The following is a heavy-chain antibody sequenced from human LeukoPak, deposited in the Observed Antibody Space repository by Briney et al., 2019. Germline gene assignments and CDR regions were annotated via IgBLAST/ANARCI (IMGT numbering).Heavy chain of an antibody. V-gene: IGHV4-59*01. J-gene: IGHJ4*02. Sequence: SETLSLTCTVSGGSISSYYWSWIRQPPGKGLEGIGDIYYSGSTNYNPSLKSRVTISVDTSKNQFSLKLSSLTAADTAVYSCANAPYSGSYRPGGYFDYWGQGTLVTVSS. CDR3: ANAPYSGSYRPGGYFDY. CDR2: IYYSGST. CDR1: GGSISSYY. D-gene: IGHD1-26*01.